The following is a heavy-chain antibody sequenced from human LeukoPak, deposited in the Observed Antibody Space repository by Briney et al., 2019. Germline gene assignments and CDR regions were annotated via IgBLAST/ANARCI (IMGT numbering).Heavy chain of an antibody. J-gene: IGHJ4*02. CDR2: ISSSGSTI. CDR1: GFTFSSYE. V-gene: IGHV3-48*03. D-gene: IGHD3-10*01. Sequence: QPGGSLRLSCAASGFTFSSYEMNWVRQAPGKGLEWVSYISSSGSTIYYADSVKGRFTISRDNAKNSLYLQMNSLRAEDTAVYYCARGDDSGSYYRPFDSWGQGTLVTVSS. CDR3: ARGDDSGSYYRPFDS.